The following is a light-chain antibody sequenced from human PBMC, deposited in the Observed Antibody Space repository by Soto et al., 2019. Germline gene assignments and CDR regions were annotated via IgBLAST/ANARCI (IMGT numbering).Light chain of an antibody. CDR2: GNS. Sequence: QSVLTQPPSVSGAPGQRVTISCTGSSSNIGAGYDVHWYAQLPGTAPKLLIYGNSNRPSGVPDRFSGSKSGTSASLAITGLQAEYEADYYCQSYDSSLSGVVFGGGTKLTVL. CDR3: QSYDSSLSGVV. CDR1: SSNIGAGYD. V-gene: IGLV1-40*01. J-gene: IGLJ2*01.